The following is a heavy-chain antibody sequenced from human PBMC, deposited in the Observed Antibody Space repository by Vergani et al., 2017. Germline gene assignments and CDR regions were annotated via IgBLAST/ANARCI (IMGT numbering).Heavy chain of an antibody. V-gene: IGHV3-7*01. J-gene: IGHJ4*02. CDR1: GFTFSSYW. Sequence: EVQLVESGGGLVQPGGSLRLSCAASGFTFSSYWMSWVRQAPGKGLEWVANIKQDGSEKYYVDSVKGRFTISRDNAKNSLYLQMNSLRAEDTAVYYCARVGRVDGVVIYALDYWGQGTLVTVSS. D-gene: IGHD3-3*01. CDR3: ARVGRVDGVVIYALDY. CDR2: IKQDGSEK.